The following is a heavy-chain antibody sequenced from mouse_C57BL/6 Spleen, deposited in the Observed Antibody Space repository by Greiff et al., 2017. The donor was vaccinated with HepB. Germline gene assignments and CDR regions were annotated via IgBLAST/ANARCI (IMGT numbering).Heavy chain of an antibody. Sequence: EVQLQQSGAELVKPGASVKLSCTASGFNIKDYYMHWVKQRTEQGLEWIGRIDPEDGETKYAPKFQGKATITADPSSNTAYLQLSSLISEDTAVYYCASLARYYYAMDYWGQGTSVTVSS. CDR3: ASLARYYYAMDY. V-gene: IGHV14-2*01. D-gene: IGHD1-1*01. CDR1: GFNIKDYY. J-gene: IGHJ4*01. CDR2: IDPEDGET.